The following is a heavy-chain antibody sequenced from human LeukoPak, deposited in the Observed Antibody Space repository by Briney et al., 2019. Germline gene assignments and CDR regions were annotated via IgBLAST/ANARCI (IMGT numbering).Heavy chain of an antibody. CDR3: ARGGYYGSGLGFDY. J-gene: IGHJ4*02. CDR1: GGSFSGYY. D-gene: IGHD3-10*01. CDR2: INHSGST. V-gene: IGHV4-34*01. Sequence: SETLSLTCAVYGGSFSGYYWSWIRQPPGKGLEWIGEINHSGSTNYNPSLKSRVTISVDTSKNQFSLKLSSVTAADTAVYYCARGGYYGSGLGFDYWGQGTLVTVSS.